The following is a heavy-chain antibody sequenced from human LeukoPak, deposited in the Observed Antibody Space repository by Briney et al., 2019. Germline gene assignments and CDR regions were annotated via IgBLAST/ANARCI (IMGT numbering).Heavy chain of an antibody. CDR1: GFTFSSYS. D-gene: IGHD1-26*01. CDR2: IYSGGGT. V-gene: IGHV3-66*01. CDR3: ATDGVGALPGDVFDI. J-gene: IGHJ3*02. Sequence: GGSLRLSCAASGFTFSSYSMNWVRQAPGKGLEWVSVIYSGGGTYYADSVKGRFTISRDNSKNTLYLQMNSLRAEDTAVYYCATDGVGALPGDVFDIWGLGTMVTVSS.